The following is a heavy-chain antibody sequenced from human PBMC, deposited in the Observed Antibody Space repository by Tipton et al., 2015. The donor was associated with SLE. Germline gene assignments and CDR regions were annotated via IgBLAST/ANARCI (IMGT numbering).Heavy chain of an antibody. V-gene: IGHV4-39*07. D-gene: IGHD2-21*02. CDR1: GGSISSSNYY. CDR3: ARLNDATAIASFDY. CDR2: IYYSGST. J-gene: IGHJ4*02. Sequence: TLSLTCTVSGGSISSSNYYWGWIRQPPGKGLEWIGSIYYSGSTYYNPSLKSRVSISVDTSKNQFFLNLRSVTAADTAVYYCARLNDATAIASFDYWGQGNLVTVSS.